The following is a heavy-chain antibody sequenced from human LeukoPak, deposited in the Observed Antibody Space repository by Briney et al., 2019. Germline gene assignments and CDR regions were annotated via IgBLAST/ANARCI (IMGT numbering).Heavy chain of an antibody. Sequence: ASVKVSCKASGYTFTNHQMHWVRQAPGHGLEWMGWINPNSGGTNYAQKFQGRVTMTTDMSITTAYMELTRLRSDDTAVYYCARVPATSGDIDYDFWSGHYFFDHWGQGTLVTVSS. CDR1: GYTFTNHQ. D-gene: IGHD3-3*01. V-gene: IGHV1-2*02. CDR3: ARVPATSGDIDYDFWSGHYFFDH. CDR2: INPNSGGT. J-gene: IGHJ4*02.